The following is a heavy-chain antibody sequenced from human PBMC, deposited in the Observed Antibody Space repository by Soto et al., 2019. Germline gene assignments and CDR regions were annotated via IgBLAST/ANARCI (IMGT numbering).Heavy chain of an antibody. CDR3: ARDRGYQLLYPDAFDI. CDR2: IWYDGSNK. Sequence: GGSLRLSCAASGFTFSSYGMHWVRQAPGKGLEWVAVIWYDGSNKYYADSVKGRVTMTTDTSTSTAYMDLRSLRSDDTAVYYCARDRGYQLLYPDAFDIWGQGTMVTVSS. J-gene: IGHJ3*02. CDR1: GFTFSSYG. D-gene: IGHD2-2*02. V-gene: IGHV3-33*01.